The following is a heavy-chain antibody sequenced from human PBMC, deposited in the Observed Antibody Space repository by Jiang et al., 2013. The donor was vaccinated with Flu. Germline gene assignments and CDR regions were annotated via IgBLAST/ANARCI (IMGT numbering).Heavy chain of an antibody. J-gene: IGHJ4*02. CDR1: GFTFSSYA. CDR3: AKKVGIYGSGSYYNVGLSTHLFFDY. CDR2: ISGSGGST. V-gene: IGHV3-23*01. D-gene: IGHD3-10*01. Sequence: VQLLESGGGLVQPGGSLRLSCAASGFTFSSYAMSWVRQAPGKGLEWVSAISGSGGSTYYADSVKGRFTISRDNSKNTLYLQMNSLRAEDTAVYYCAKKVGIYGSGSYYNVGLSTHLFFDYWGQGTLVTVSS.